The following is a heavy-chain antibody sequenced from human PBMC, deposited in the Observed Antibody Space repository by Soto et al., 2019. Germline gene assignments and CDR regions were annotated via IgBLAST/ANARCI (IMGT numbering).Heavy chain of an antibody. CDR1: GGSISSGDYY. CDR3: ARAHSARKTYYYGSGRVDY. V-gene: IGHV4-30-4*01. Sequence: SETLSLTCTVSGGSISSGDYYWSWIRQPPGKGLEWIGYIYYSGSTYYNPSLKSRVTLSVDTSKNQFSLKLSSVTAADTAVYYCARAHSARKTYYYGSGRVDYWGQGTLVTVSS. J-gene: IGHJ4*02. D-gene: IGHD3-10*01. CDR2: IYYSGST.